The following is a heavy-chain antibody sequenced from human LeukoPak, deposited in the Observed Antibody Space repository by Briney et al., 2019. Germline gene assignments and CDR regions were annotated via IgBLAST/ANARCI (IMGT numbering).Heavy chain of an antibody. V-gene: IGHV4-59*08. Sequence: SETLSLTCTVSGGSISSYSWGWIRQPPGKGLDWIGYIYHTGSTNYNPSLRSRVTISLDTSKNHFSLKLNSVTAADTAVYYCARLYSSGWRYFDYWGQGTLVTVSS. D-gene: IGHD6-19*01. CDR1: GGSISSYS. CDR2: IYHTGST. CDR3: ARLYSSGWRYFDY. J-gene: IGHJ4*02.